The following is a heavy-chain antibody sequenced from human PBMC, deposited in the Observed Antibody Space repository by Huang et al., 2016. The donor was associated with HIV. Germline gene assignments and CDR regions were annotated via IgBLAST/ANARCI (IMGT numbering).Heavy chain of an antibody. CDR3: AIAGAAPANAFDI. V-gene: IGHV4-30-4*08. J-gene: IGHJ3*02. Sequence: QVQLQESGPGLVKPSQTLSLTCTVSGGSISSGGYYWSWIRPPPGKGLEWIGYIYYSGNHYYNPSLKSRVTISGDTYKNQFARKLSSVTAADPAVYYWAIAGAAPANAFDIWGQGTMVTVSS. CDR1: GGSISSGGYY. D-gene: IGHD6-25*01. CDR2: IYYSGNH.